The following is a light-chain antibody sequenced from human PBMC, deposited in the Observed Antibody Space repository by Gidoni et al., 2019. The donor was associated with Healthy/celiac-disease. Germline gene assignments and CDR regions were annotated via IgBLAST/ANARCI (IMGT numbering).Light chain of an antibody. Sequence: QSALTQPPFVPGPPGQSITISCTGTSSDVGSYNLVSWYQQHPGKAPKLMIYEGSKRPSGVSNRFSGSKSGNTASLTISGLQAEDEADYYCCSYAGSRVFGGGTKLTVL. CDR3: CSYAGSRV. J-gene: IGLJ3*02. V-gene: IGLV2-23*01. CDR2: EGS. CDR1: SSDVGSYNL.